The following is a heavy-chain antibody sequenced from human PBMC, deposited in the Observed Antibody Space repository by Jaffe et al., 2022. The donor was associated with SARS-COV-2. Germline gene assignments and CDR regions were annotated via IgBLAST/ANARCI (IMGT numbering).Heavy chain of an antibody. D-gene: IGHD1-1*01. Sequence: EVHLLESGGGLVQPGGSLRLTCAASGFTFSTYGMSWVRQAPGKGLEWVSAISGGADVTKFADSVKGRFTISRDNSKNTLFLQMNSLRAEDTALYHCAKSGTPTGLGFFDLWGRGTLVSVSS. CDR2: ISGGADVT. V-gene: IGHV3-23*01. CDR3: AKSGTPTGLGFFDL. CDR1: GFTFSTYG. J-gene: IGHJ2*01.